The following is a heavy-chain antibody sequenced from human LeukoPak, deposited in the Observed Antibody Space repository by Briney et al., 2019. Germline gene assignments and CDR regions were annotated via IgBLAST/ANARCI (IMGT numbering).Heavy chain of an antibody. J-gene: IGHJ4*02. CDR1: GGSISSYY. CDR2: IYYSGGT. D-gene: IGHD5-18*01. V-gene: IGHV4-59*01. CDR3: ARGYRYGYHYFDY. Sequence: SETLSLTCTVSGGSISSYYWSWIRQPPGKGLEWIGYIYYSGGTNYNPSLKSRVTISTDTSKNQLSLNLSTVTAADSAVYYCARGYRYGYHYFDYWGQGTLVTVSS.